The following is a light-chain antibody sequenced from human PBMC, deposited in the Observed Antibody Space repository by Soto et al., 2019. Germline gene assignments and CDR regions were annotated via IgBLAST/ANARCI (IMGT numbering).Light chain of an antibody. CDR2: KAS. CDR3: QQYNNYPLT. Sequence: DIQMTQSPSTLSASVGDRVTIICRASQSIGSWLAWYQQKPGKAPNLLIYKASNSESGVPSRFSGSGSGTEFTLTISSLQPDDFATYYCQQYNNYPLTFGGGTKVEI. V-gene: IGKV1-5*03. CDR1: QSIGSW. J-gene: IGKJ4*01.